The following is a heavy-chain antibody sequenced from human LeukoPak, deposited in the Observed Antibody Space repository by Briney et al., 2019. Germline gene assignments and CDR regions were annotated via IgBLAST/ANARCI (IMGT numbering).Heavy chain of an antibody. J-gene: IGHJ5*02. D-gene: IGHD2/OR15-2a*01. Sequence: ASVKVSCKASGYTFTSYGISWVRQAPGQGLEWMGWISAYNGNTNYAQTLQGRVTMTTDTSTSTAYMELRSLRSDDTAVYYCARVGVIARTHSNWFDPWGQGTLVTVPS. CDR2: ISAYNGNT. CDR1: GYTFTSYG. V-gene: IGHV1-18*01. CDR3: ARVGVIARTHSNWFDP.